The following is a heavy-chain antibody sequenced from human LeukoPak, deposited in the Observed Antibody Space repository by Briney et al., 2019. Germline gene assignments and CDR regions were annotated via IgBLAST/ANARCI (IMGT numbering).Heavy chain of an antibody. D-gene: IGHD3-10*01. Sequence: GGSLRLSCAASEFAFSNYAMSWVRQAPGKGREWVSGINTGGEYTYYANSVKGRFTISRDNSKNTLYLQMNSLRAEDTAVYYCVKKGGGGYFDSWGQGTLVTVSS. CDR3: VKKGGGGYFDS. V-gene: IGHV3-23*01. CDR1: EFAFSNYA. CDR2: INTGGEYT. J-gene: IGHJ4*02.